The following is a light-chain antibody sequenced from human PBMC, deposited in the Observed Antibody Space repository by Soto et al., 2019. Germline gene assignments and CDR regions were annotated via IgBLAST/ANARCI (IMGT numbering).Light chain of an antibody. CDR2: EGS. CDR1: SSDVGSYNL. CDR3: CSYAGSSTDVV. V-gene: IGLV2-23*01. Sequence: QAASVSGSPGQSITISCTGTSSDVGSYNLVSWYQQHPGKAPKLMIYEGSKRPSGVSNRFSGSKSGNTAYLPISGLQAEDEADYYCCSYAGSSTDVVFGGGTKVTVL. J-gene: IGLJ2*01.